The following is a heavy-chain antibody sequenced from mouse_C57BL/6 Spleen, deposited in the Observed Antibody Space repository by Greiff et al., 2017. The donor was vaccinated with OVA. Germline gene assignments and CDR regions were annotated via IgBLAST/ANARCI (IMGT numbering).Heavy chain of an antibody. CDR3: ARHPPYYDYDGYAMDY. CDR2: LSTGGGST. D-gene: IGHD2-4*01. J-gene: IGHJ4*01. Sequence: DVKLVESGGGLVQPGGSLKLSCAASGFTFSDYYMYWVRQTPEKRLEWVASLSTGGGSTYYPDTVKGRFTISRDNAKNTRYLQMSRLKSEDTAMYYCARHPPYYDYDGYAMDYWGQGTSVTVSS. V-gene: IGHV5-12*01. CDR1: GFTFSDYY.